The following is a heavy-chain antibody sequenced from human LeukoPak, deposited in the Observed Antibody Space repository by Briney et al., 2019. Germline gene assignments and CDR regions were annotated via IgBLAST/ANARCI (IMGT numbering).Heavy chain of an antibody. Sequence: WGSLTLTCAASGFSFSNYGMHWVRQAPGKGLEWVAVIGYDGNDIYYGDYVQARFTISRENDKNTLYLQINRLRAEDTATYYCVRDEASYFASSGYFLPEKWGKGTLVTVSS. CDR3: VRDEASYFASSGYFLPEK. CDR2: IGYDGNDI. D-gene: IGHD3-22*01. CDR1: GFSFSNYG. V-gene: IGHV3-33*01. J-gene: IGHJ4*02.